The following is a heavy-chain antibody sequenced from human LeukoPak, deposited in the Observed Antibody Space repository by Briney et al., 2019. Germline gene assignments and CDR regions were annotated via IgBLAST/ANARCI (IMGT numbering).Heavy chain of an antibody. J-gene: IGHJ4*02. D-gene: IGHD3-3*01. V-gene: IGHV3-30*02. CDR1: GFTFSSYA. CDR3: AKDQGLYDFWSGYYVNIDY. Sequence: GGSLRLSCAASGFTFSSYAMSWVRQAPGKGLEWVAVIWYDGSNKYYADSVKGRFTISRDNSKNTLYLQMNSLRAEDTAVYYCAKDQGLYDFWSGYYVNIDYWGQGTLVTVSS. CDR2: IWYDGSNK.